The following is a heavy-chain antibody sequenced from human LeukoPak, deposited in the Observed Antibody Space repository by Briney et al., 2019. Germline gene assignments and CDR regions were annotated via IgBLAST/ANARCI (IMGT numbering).Heavy chain of an antibody. CDR3: AKGSMTHFYY. CDR1: GFTFSNYD. CDR2: IRDDGSDN. V-gene: IGHV3-30*02. Sequence: GGSLRLSCAASGFTFSNYDMHWVRQAPGHGLEWVAYIRDDGSDNSYADSVKGRFSISRDNSKNTLYLQMNSLRAEDTAVHYCAKGSMTHFYYWGPRTLVT. J-gene: IGHJ4*02.